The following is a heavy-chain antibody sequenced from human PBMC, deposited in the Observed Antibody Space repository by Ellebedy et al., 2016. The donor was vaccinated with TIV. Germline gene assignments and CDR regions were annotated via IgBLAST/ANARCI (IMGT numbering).Heavy chain of an antibody. CDR2: ISSSGDST. J-gene: IGHJ4*02. CDR3: ARDGDHHVDLDN. CDR1: GFNFNIFA. Sequence: GESLKISCATSGFNFNIFAMSWVRQAPGEGLEWVSAISSSGDSTFYADSVKGRFTVSRDNSENMLYLQMNSLRAADTAVYYCARDGDHHVDLDNWGQGTLVTVSS. V-gene: IGHV3-23*01. D-gene: IGHD5-12*01.